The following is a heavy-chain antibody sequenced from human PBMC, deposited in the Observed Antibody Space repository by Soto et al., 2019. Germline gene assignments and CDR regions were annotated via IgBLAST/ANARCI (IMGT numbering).Heavy chain of an antibody. CDR2: ISYDGSNK. D-gene: IGHD2-15*01. CDR1: GFTFSSYA. J-gene: IGHJ3*02. Sequence: GGSLRLSCAASGFTFSSYAMHWVRQAPGKGLEWVAVISYDGSNKYYADSVKGRFTISRDNSKNTLYLQMNSLRAEDTAVYYCAVVPPPRAFDIWGQGTMATVSS. V-gene: IGHV3-30-3*01. CDR3: AVVPPPRAFDI.